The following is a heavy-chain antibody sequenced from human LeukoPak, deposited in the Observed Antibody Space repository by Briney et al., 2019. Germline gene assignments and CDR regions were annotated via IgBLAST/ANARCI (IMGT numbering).Heavy chain of an antibody. V-gene: IGHV5-51*01. CDR3: ARQAAMGRSGDY. J-gene: IGHJ4*02. Sequence: GESLKISCKASGYSFTSYWIGWVRQMPGKGLEWMGIIDPSDSETRYTPSFQGQITISADKSLSTAYLQWSGLKASDTAMYYCARQAAMGRSGDYWGQGTLVTVSP. CDR1: GYSFTSYW. CDR2: IDPSDSET. D-gene: IGHD7-27*01.